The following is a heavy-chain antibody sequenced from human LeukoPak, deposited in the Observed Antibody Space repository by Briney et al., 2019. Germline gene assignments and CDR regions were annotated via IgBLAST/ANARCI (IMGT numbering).Heavy chain of an antibody. CDR1: RFTFSTYA. D-gene: IGHD2-2*01. CDR2: ISGSGDTT. Sequence: GGSLRLSCTASRFTFSTYAMSWVRQAPGKGLEWVSSISGSGDTTYYTVSVKGRFTISRDNSKNGLYLQMSSLRAEDTAVYYCAKSQRKEQQVVQRIDYWGQGTLVTVSS. J-gene: IGHJ4*02. CDR3: AKSQRKEQQVVQRIDY. V-gene: IGHV3-23*01.